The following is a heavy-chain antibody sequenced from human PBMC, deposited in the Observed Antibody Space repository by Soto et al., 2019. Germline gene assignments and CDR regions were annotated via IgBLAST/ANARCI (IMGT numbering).Heavy chain of an antibody. CDR2: ISSSSTI. D-gene: IGHD2-2*01. Sequence: GGSLRLSCAASGFTFSSYSMNWVRQAPGKGLEWVSYISSSSTIYYADTVKGRFTISRDNAKNSLYLQMNSQRDEDTAGYYCARGGCSSTSCPPDYYGMDVWGQGTTVTVSS. V-gene: IGHV3-48*02. CDR1: GFTFSSYS. CDR3: ARGGCSSTSCPPDYYGMDV. J-gene: IGHJ6*02.